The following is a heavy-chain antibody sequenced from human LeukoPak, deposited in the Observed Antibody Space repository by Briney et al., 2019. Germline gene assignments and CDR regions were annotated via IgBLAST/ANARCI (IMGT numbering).Heavy chain of an antibody. D-gene: IGHD3-9*01. CDR3: AKGVQYFDWLFPTYYFDY. CDR2: ISGSGGST. J-gene: IGHJ4*02. CDR1: GFTFSSYA. Sequence: GGSLRLSCAASGFTFSSYAMSWVRKAPGKGLEWVSAISGSGGSTYYADSVKGRFTISRDNSKNTLYLQMNSLRAEDTAVYYCAKGVQYFDWLFPTYYFDYWGQGTLVTVSS. V-gene: IGHV3-23*01.